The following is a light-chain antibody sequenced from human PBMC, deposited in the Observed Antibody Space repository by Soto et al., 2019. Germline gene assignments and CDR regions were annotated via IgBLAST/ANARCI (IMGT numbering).Light chain of an antibody. CDR3: CSYTPSATLM. J-gene: IGLJ3*02. Sequence: QSVLTQPASVSGSPGQSITISCTGTTNDVGNYPLVSWYQHHPGKVPEVIIFEDTKRPSGVSDRFSGSKSGNTASLTISGLQVGDEADYYCCSYTPSATLMFGGGTQLTVL. V-gene: IGLV2-23*01. CDR1: TNDVGNYPL. CDR2: EDT.